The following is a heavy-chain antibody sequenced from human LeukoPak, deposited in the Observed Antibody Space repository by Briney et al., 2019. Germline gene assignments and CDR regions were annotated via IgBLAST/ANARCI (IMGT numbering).Heavy chain of an antibody. CDR3: ARLGDSGYYADF. CDR1: SDSISRSYFY. CDR2: IYLTGST. D-gene: IGHD3-22*01. V-gene: IGHV4-39*01. J-gene: IGHJ4*02. Sequence: SETLSLTCTVTSDSISRSYFYWGWVRQPPGKGLKWIGSIYLTGSTYYNSSLKSRLTISLDTSRDQFSLKLSSVTAADTAVYYCARLGDSGYYADFWGQGTLVTVSS.